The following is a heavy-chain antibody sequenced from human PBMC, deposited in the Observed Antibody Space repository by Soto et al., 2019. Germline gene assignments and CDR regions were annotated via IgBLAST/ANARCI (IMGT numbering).Heavy chain of an antibody. Sequence: PSETRSLTCTVSVCSISSSSYYWCWIRRPPGKGLGCIGSIYYSGSTYYNPSLKSRVTISVDTSKNKFSLKLSSVTAADTAVYDCARRGYGGYYFEYWGQGTMVTLSS. J-gene: IGHJ4*02. CDR1: VCSISSSSYY. V-gene: IGHV4-39*01. CDR2: IYYSGST. D-gene: IGHD4-17*01. CDR3: ARRGYGGYYFEY.